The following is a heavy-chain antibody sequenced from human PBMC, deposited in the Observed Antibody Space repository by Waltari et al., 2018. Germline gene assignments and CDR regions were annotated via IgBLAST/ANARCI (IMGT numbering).Heavy chain of an antibody. CDR3: ATGQRSTVVTPVPYYYYGMDV. CDR1: GFTVSSNY. CDR2: IYSGGRT. Sequence: EVQLVESGGGLVQPGGSLRLSCAASGFTVSSNYMSWVRQAPGKGLEGVSVIYSGGRTYDADSVKGRFTISRDNSKNTLYLQMNSLRAEDTAVYYCATGQRSTVVTPVPYYYYGMDVWGQGTTVTVSS. J-gene: IGHJ6*02. D-gene: IGHD2-21*02. V-gene: IGHV3-66*02.